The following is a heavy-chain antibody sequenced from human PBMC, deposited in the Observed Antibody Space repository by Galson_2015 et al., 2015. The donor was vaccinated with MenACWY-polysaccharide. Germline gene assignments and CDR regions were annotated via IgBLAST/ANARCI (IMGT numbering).Heavy chain of an antibody. CDR2: ISGIGDNT. CDR1: GFTFSNYG. CDR3: EKDGFPLKRVLAGSRGAFDM. D-gene: IGHD3-10*01. J-gene: IGHJ3*02. V-gene: IGHV3-23*01. Sequence: LRLSCAASGFTFSNYGVRWVRQAPGKGLEWVSRISGIGDNTYYVNSVKGRFTISRDNSKKTVYLQMNRLRAEDTAVCHCEKDGFPLKRVLAGSRGAFDMWGQGTMVTVSS.